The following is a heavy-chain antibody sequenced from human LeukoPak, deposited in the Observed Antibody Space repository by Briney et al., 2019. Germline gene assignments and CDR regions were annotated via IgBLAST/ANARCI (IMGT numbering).Heavy chain of an antibody. Sequence: SVKVSCKASGGTFSSYAISWVRQAPGQGLEWMGRIIPILGIANYAQKFQARVTITADKSTSTAYMELSSLRSEDTAVYYCARPGGYYDSSGYYPYWGQGTLVTVSS. CDR1: GGTFSSYA. CDR2: IIPILGIA. J-gene: IGHJ4*02. D-gene: IGHD3-22*01. CDR3: ARPGGYYDSSGYYPY. V-gene: IGHV1-69*04.